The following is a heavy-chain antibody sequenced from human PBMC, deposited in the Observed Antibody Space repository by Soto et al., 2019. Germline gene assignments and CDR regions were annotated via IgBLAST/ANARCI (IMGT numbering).Heavy chain of an antibody. CDR2: IIPTFGRT. V-gene: IGHV1-69*18. CDR1: GDTFSSYA. J-gene: IGHJ6*02. D-gene: IGHD3-10*01. CDR3: ARDRRGSGNYDDLDV. Sequence: QVQLVQSGAEVKKPGSSVKVSCKASGDTFSSYAISWVRQAPGQGLEWMGKIIPTFGRTNYAQKFQGRLTISADDSTSTAYMELSSLVSEDTAVYYCARDRRGSGNYDDLDVWGQGTTVTVSS.